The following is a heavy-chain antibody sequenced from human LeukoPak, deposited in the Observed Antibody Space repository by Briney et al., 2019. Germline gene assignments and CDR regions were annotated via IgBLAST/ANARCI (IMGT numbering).Heavy chain of an antibody. CDR3: ARVVGCGGDCHANLNFDY. V-gene: IGHV4-39*07. J-gene: IGHJ4*02. CDR2: IYYSGST. Sequence: PGGSLRLSCAASEFSVGSNYMTWVRQAPGKGLEWIGSIYYSGSTYYNPSPKSRVTISVDTSKNQFSLKLSSVTAADTAVYYCARVVGCGGDCHANLNFDYWGQGTLVTVSS. D-gene: IGHD2-21*02. CDR1: EFSVGSNY.